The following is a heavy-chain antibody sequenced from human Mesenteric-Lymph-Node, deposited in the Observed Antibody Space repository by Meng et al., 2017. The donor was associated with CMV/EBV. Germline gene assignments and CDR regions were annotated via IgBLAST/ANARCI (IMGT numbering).Heavy chain of an antibody. Sequence: GGSLRLSCAASGFTFSSYSMNWVRQAPGKGLEWVSVLYSGGTTNYADSVKGRFTISRDSSQNTLYLQMDSLRAEDTAIYYCARWRSGLDYWGQGTLVTVSS. CDR1: GFTFSSYS. CDR3: ARWRSGLDY. D-gene: IGHD2-15*01. V-gene: IGHV3-53*01. J-gene: IGHJ4*02. CDR2: LYSGGTT.